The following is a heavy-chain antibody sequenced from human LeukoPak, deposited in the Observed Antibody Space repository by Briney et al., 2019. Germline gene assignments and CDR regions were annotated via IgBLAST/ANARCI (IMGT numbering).Heavy chain of an antibody. D-gene: IGHD2-15*01. V-gene: IGHV4-39*01. CDR1: GGSISSSSYY. Sequence: PSETLSLTCSVSGGSISSSSYYWAWLRQPPGKGREWIGNIYYSGYTYYNPSLKNRVTISVDTSMSQSSLKVTSVTAADTAVYSCARQWGYCSGGTCYFNWLDPWGQGTLVSVSS. CDR3: ARQWGYCSGGTCYFNWLDP. J-gene: IGHJ5*02. CDR2: IYYSGYT.